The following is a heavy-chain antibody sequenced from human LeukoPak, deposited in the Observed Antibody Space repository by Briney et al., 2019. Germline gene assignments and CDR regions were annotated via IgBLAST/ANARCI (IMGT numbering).Heavy chain of an antibody. CDR2: INHSGST. J-gene: IGHJ4*02. D-gene: IGHD5-12*01. CDR3: ARLKRGYSGFDY. CDR1: GGSFSGYY. Sequence: PSETLSLTCAVYGGSFSGYYWSWIRQPPGKGLEWIGEINHSGSTNYNPSLKSRVTLSVDTSKNQFSLKLSSVTAADTAVYYCARLKRGYSGFDYWGQGTLVTVSS. V-gene: IGHV4-34*01.